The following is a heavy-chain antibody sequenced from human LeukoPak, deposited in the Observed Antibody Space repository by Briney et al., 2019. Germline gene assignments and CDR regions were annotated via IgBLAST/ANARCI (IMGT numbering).Heavy chain of an antibody. CDR2: ISWNGVTI. CDR3: VKDISGWSYFDY. D-gene: IGHD6-19*01. Sequence: GGSLRLSREVSGVIFGQYGMHWVRQAPGKGLEWVAGISWNGVTINYGDSVKGRFTISRDNAKSFLYLQMNSLRPEDTALYYCVKDISGWSYFDYWGQGTRVTVSP. CDR1: GVIFGQYG. J-gene: IGHJ4*02. V-gene: IGHV3-9*01.